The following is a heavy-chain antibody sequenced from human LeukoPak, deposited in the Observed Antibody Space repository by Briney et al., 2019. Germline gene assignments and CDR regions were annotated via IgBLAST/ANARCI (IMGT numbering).Heavy chain of an antibody. Sequence: SETLSLTCTVSGGSPSSNNYCWGWIRQPPGKGLEWSGRLYYSGSTYYNPALKSLVTISVYTSQNQFSLKLNSVTAADPAVYYCAKGNVRLAAGSSPYFDYWGQGTLVTVSS. D-gene: IGHD3-10*01. CDR1: GGSPSSNNYC. V-gene: IGHV4-39*01. CDR3: AKGNVRLAAGSSPYFDY. CDR2: LYYSGST. J-gene: IGHJ4*02.